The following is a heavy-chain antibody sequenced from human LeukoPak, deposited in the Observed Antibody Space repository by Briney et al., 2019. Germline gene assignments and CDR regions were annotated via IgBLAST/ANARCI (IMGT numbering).Heavy chain of an antibody. Sequence: PSETLSLTCTVSGGSISSYYWSWIRQPPGKGLEWIGYIYYSGSTNYNPSLKSRVTISVDTSKNQFSLKLSSVTAADTAVYYCARGSYGGDGPDSRPYYYYYMDVWGKGTTVTVSS. CDR3: ARGSYGGDGPDSRPYYYYYMDV. CDR2: IYYSGST. J-gene: IGHJ6*03. D-gene: IGHD4-23*01. V-gene: IGHV4-59*01. CDR1: GGSISSYY.